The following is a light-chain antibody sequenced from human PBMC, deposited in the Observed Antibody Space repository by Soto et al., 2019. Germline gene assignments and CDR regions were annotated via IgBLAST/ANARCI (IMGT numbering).Light chain of an antibody. CDR2: DVS. CDR1: SSDVGGYNY. CDR3: SSYTSSSTRV. V-gene: IGLV2-14*01. Sequence: QSALTEPASVSGSPGQSITISSTGTSSDVGGYNYVSWYQQHPGKAPKLMIYDVSNRPSGVSNRFSGSKSGNTASLTISGLQGEDEADYYCSSYTSSSTRVLGGGTKLTVL. J-gene: IGLJ3*02.